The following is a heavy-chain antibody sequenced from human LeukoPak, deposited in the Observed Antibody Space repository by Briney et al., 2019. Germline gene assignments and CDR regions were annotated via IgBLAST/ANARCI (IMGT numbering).Heavy chain of an antibody. V-gene: IGHV3-21*01. D-gene: IGHD6-13*01. CDR1: GFTFSSYN. J-gene: IGHJ4*02. CDR2: ISRSSTYM. CDR3: ARFEAPGAEIDY. Sequence: GGSLILSCSASGFTFSSYNMNWVRQAPGKGLEWVSSISRSSTYMYYADSVKGRFTISRDNAKSSLYLQMNSLRAEDTALYYCARFEAPGAEIDYWGQGTLVTVSS.